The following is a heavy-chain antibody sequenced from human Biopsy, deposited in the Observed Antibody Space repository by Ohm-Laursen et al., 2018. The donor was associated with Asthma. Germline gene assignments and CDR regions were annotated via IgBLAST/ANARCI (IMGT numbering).Heavy chain of an antibody. D-gene: IGHD1-26*01. V-gene: IGHV1-69*01. CDR3: ARAGALIVGATMGY. CDR2: IIPVFGTS. J-gene: IGHJ4*02. CDR1: GYPFIGYH. Sequence: SSVKVSCKASGYPFIGYHIHWMRQAPGQGLEWMGGIIPVFGTSNYAQKFQGRVTFTADGSTSSAYMELSSLTSEDTAVYYCARAGALIVGATMGYWGQGTLVTVSS.